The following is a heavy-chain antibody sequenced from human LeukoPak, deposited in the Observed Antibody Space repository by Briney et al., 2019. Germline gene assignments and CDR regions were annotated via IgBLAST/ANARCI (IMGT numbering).Heavy chain of an antibody. V-gene: IGHV4-4*07. CDR1: GGSIRDYS. J-gene: IGHJ5*02. CDR2: IYINGTT. D-gene: IGHD2-15*01. Sequence: PSETLSVTCTVSGGSIRDYSWSWLRQPAGKGLEWIGHIYINGTTNYSPSLKSRVTMSVDTFKNQFSLRLNSVTAADTAVYYCAKIFRLRRIDPWGQGTLVTVSS. CDR3: AKIFRLRRIDP.